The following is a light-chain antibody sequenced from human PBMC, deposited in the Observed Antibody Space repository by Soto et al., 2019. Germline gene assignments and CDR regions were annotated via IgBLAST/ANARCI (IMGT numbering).Light chain of an antibody. CDR1: QSVLYSSNNKNY. CDR2: WAS. Sequence: DIVMTQSPDSLAVSLGERATINCKSSQSVLYSSNNKNYLAWYQQKPGQPPKLLIYWASTRESGVPDRFSGSGSGTDFPLTISRLQAEDVAVYYCQQYYTNALTFGGGTKVGVK. CDR3: QQYYTNALT. J-gene: IGKJ4*01. V-gene: IGKV4-1*01.